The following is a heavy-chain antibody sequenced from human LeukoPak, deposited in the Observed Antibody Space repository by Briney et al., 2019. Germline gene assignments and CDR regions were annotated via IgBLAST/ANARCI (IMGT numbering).Heavy chain of an antibody. CDR1: GGSISSYY. Sequence: SETLSLTCTVSGGSISSYYWSWIRRPPGKGLEWIGYIYYSGSTNYNPSLKSRVTISVDTSKNQFSLKLSSVTAADTAVYYCARALQLEPFDYWGQGTLVTVSS. CDR2: IYYSGST. CDR3: ARALQLEPFDY. V-gene: IGHV4-59*01. J-gene: IGHJ4*02. D-gene: IGHD6-13*01.